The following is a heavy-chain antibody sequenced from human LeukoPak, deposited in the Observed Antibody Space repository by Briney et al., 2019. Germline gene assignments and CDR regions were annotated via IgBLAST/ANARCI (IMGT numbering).Heavy chain of an antibody. D-gene: IGHD1-26*01. CDR3: AKDRSIGTYYTFDS. CDR1: GFTFNNYA. Sequence: SGGSLRLSCAASGFTFNNYAMSWVRRAPGKGLEWVSTVSGSGAIAYYTDSDKGRFTISRDNSKNTLYLQMSSLTAKDTAVYYCAKDRSIGTYYTFDSWGQGTLVTVSS. V-gene: IGHV3-23*01. J-gene: IGHJ4*02. CDR2: VSGSGAIA.